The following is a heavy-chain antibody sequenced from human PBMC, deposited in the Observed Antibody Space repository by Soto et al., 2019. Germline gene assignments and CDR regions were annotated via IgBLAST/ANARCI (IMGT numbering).Heavy chain of an antibody. J-gene: IGHJ6*02. V-gene: IGHV4-39*02. CDR1: GGSISSSSYY. D-gene: IGHD5-12*01. Sequence: QLQLQESGPGLVKPSETLSLTCTVSGGSISSSSYYWGWIRQPPGKGLEWIGSIYYSGSTYYNPSLKSRVTISVDTSKNHFSLKLSSVTAADTAVYYCASVRRGGYDSLWYYYGMDVWGQGTTVTVSS. CDR3: ASVRRGGYDSLWYYYGMDV. CDR2: IYYSGST.